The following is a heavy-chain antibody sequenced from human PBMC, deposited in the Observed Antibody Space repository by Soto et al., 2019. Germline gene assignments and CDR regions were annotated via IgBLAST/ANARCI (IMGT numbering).Heavy chain of an antibody. Sequence: QVQLQESGPGLVKPSQTLSLTCTVSGGSISSGGYYWSWIRQHPGKGLEWIGYIYYSGSTYYNPSLKRQIPITVGTPKNRFSLMLSSVTATDTAVYYWAIGRAGFVCSGRDDNWFAPWGKGTLVTVSS. J-gene: IGHJ5*02. D-gene: IGHD6-19*01. CDR1: GGSISSGGYY. V-gene: IGHV4-31*01. CDR2: IYYSGST. CDR3: AIGRAGFVCSGRDDNWFAP.